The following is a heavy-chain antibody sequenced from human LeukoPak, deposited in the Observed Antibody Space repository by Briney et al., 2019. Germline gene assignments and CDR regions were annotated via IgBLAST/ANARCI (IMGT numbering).Heavy chain of an antibody. CDR1: GGSISSYY. Sequence: SETLSLTCTVSGGSISSYYWSWIRRPPGKGLEWIGYIYYSGSTNYNPSLKSRVTISVDTSKNQFSLKLSSVTAADTAVYYCARTRNPDAFDIWGQGTMVTVSS. D-gene: IGHD1-14*01. CDR2: IYYSGST. V-gene: IGHV4-59*01. J-gene: IGHJ3*02. CDR3: ARTRNPDAFDI.